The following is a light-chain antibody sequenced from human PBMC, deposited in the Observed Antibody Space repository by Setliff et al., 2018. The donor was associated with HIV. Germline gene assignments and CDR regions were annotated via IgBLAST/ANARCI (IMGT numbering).Light chain of an antibody. CDR3: AAWDDSLSGPV. CDR2: SNN. Sequence: QSVLTQPPSASGTPGQRVTISCSGSSSNIGSNYVYWYQQLPGTAPKLLIYSNNQRPSGVPDRFSGSKSGTSASLAISGLRSEDEADYYCAAWDDSLSGPVFGGGTQRTV. J-gene: IGLJ2*01. CDR1: SSNIGSNY. V-gene: IGLV1-47*01.